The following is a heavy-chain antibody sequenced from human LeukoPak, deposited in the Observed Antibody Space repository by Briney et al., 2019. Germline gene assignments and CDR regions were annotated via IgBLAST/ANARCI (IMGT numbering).Heavy chain of an antibody. J-gene: IGHJ3*02. D-gene: IGHD2-8*01. V-gene: IGHV1-2*04. Sequence: GASVKVSCKASGYTFTVYHIHWVRQAPGQGLEWMGWINPDSGGTKYAQNFQGWVTLTRDTSISAAYMELSRLRYDDTAVYYCAREGVTKAFDIWGQGTMVTVSS. CDR3: AREGVTKAFDI. CDR2: INPDSGGT. CDR1: GYTFTVYH.